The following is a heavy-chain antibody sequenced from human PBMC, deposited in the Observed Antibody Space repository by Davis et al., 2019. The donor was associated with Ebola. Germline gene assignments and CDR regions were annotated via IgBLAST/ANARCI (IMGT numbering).Heavy chain of an antibody. Sequence: MPSETLSLTCTVSGGSVSSGYYYWSWVRQPPGKGLEWIGYIYYSGSTNYNPSLKSRVTISVDTSKNQFSLKLSSVTAADTAVYYCGRVDVQLLHGVDYWGQGILVTVSS. D-gene: IGHD1-1*01. J-gene: IGHJ4*02. CDR2: IYYSGST. CDR3: GRVDVQLLHGVDY. CDR1: GGSVSSGYYY. V-gene: IGHV4-61*01.